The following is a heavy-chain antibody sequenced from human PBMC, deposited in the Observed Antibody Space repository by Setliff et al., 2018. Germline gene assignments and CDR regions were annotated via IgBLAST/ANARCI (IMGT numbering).Heavy chain of an antibody. Sequence: ASVKVSCKTSGYLLTSYGLTWVRQAPGQGLEWMGWISPYNGHTNSAQKLQGRVTMTTDTSTHTAYMELRILRSDDTALYFCALSSLSLCSGCNCPNAFDVRCQGTMVTVSS. J-gene: IGHJ3*01. D-gene: IGHD2-15*01. CDR3: ALSSLSLCSGCNCPNAFDV. V-gene: IGHV1-18*01. CDR1: GYLLTSYG. CDR2: ISPYNGHT.